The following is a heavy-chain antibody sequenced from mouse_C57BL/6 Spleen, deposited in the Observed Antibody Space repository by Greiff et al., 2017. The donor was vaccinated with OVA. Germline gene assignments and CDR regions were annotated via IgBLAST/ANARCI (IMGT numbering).Heavy chain of an antibody. V-gene: IGHV1-50*01. CDR2: IDPSDSYT. J-gene: IGHJ2*01. Sequence: QVQLQHPGAELVKPGASVKLSCKASGYTFTSYWMQWVKQRPGQGLEWIGEIDPSDSYTNYNQKFKGKATLTVDTSSSTAYMQLSSLTSEDSAVYYCAGGFDYWGQGTTLTVSS. CDR3: AGGFDY. CDR1: GYTFTSYW.